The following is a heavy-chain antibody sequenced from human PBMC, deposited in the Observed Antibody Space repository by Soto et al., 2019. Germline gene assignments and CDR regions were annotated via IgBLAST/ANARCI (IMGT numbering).Heavy chain of an antibody. V-gene: IGHV1-46*01. CDR3: ALPKNTLGWYNF. D-gene: IGHD6-19*01. Sequence: QVQVVQSGAEVKKPGASVKDSCKTSGYTFTNYHVHWVRQAPAQGLEWMGAINPNGRSTTYAQQLRGRVTMTSDSSTSTVYMEMGMLRSDDSAVYYCALPKNTLGWYNFWGEGTLVTVS. CDR1: GYTFTNYH. CDR2: INPNGRST. J-gene: IGHJ4*02.